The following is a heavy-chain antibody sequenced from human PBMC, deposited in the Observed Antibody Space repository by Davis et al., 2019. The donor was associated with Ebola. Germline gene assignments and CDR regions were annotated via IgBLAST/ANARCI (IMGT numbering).Heavy chain of an antibody. Sequence: GGSLRLSCAASGFTFSSYAMHWVRQAPGKGLEWVAVVSYDGINKYYADSVKGRFTISRDNSKNTLYLQMNSLRAEDTAVYYCARDSDDYSFDYWGQGTLVTVSS. CDR3: ARDSDDYSFDY. CDR1: GFTFSSYA. CDR2: VSYDGINK. D-gene: IGHD4-11*01. J-gene: IGHJ4*02. V-gene: IGHV3-30*04.